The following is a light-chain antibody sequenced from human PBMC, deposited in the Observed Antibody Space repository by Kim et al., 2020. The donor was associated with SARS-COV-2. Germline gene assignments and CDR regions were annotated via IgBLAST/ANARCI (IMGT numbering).Light chain of an antibody. Sequence: SYELTQPPSVSVSPGQTASITCSGDQLGDKYVCWYQQRPGQSPVLVIYQDKNRPSGNPERFSGSNSGNTATLTIIGTQAMDEADYYCQAWDTTVVFGGGT. CDR2: QDK. CDR3: QAWDTTVV. CDR1: QLGDKY. J-gene: IGLJ2*01. V-gene: IGLV3-1*01.